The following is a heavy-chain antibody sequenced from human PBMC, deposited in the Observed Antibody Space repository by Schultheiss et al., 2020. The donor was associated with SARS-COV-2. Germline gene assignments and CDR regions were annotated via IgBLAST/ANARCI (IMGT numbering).Heavy chain of an antibody. V-gene: IGHV3-30*18. CDR2: ISYDGSNK. CDR1: GFTFSNYD. CDR3: AKEVEIVVVPAAQYYYYGMDV. J-gene: IGHJ6*02. Sequence: GGSLRLSCAASGFTFSNYDMHWVRQAPGKGLEWVAVISYDGSNKYYADSVKGRFTISRDNSKNTLYLQMNSLRAEDTAVYYCAKEVEIVVVPAAQYYYYGMDVWGQGTTVTVSS. D-gene: IGHD2-2*01.